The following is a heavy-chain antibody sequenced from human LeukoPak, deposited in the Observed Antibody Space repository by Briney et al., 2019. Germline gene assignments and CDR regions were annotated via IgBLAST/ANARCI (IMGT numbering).Heavy chain of an antibody. D-gene: IGHD6-19*01. Sequence: GGSLRLSCAASGFTVSFNYMSWVRQAPGKGLEWLSVIYGGGSTYYADSVKVRFTISRDNSKDTLYLQMNSLRAEDTAVYYCARDPVRGSGWAYWFDPWGQGTLVTVSS. CDR2: IYGGGST. CDR1: GFTVSFNY. CDR3: ARDPVRGSGWAYWFDP. V-gene: IGHV3-66*01. J-gene: IGHJ5*02.